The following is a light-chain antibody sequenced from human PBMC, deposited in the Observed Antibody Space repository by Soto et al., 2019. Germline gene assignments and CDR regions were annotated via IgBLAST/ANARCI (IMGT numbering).Light chain of an antibody. CDR1: QSISSF. Sequence: DIQMTQSPSSLSSSVGERFTITCRASQSISSFLTWYQQKAGKAPKLLIYAASSLQSGVPSRFSGSGSGTDFTLTISSLQPEDFASYYCQQSLSTPPTFGQGTKVDIK. V-gene: IGKV1-39*01. CDR3: QQSLSTPPT. CDR2: AAS. J-gene: IGKJ1*01.